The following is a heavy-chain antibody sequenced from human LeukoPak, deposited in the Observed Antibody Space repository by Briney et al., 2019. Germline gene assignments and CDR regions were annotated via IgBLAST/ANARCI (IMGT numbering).Heavy chain of an antibody. V-gene: IGHV4-31*03. CDR1: GGSISSGGYY. Sequence: PSETLSLTCTVSGGSISSGGYYWSWIRQHPGKGLEWIGYIYYSGSTYYNPSLKSRVTISVDTSKNQFSLKLSSVTAADTAVYYCARPVPVPAAILEYYFDYWGQGTLVTVSS. CDR3: ARPVPVPAAILEYYFDY. J-gene: IGHJ4*02. CDR2: IYYSGST. D-gene: IGHD2-2*01.